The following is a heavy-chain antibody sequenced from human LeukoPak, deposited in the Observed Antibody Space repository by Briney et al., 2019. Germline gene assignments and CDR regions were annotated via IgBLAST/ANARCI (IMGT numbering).Heavy chain of an antibody. V-gene: IGHV1-8*01. D-gene: IGHD2-15*01. Sequence: ASVKVSCKASGYTFTSYDINWVRQATGQGLEWMEWMNPNSGNTGYAQKFQGRVTMTRNTSISTAYMELSSLRSEDTAVYYCARDLGYCSGGSCHNNWFDPWGQGTLVTVSS. J-gene: IGHJ5*02. CDR1: GYTFTSYD. CDR3: ARDLGYCSGGSCHNNWFDP. CDR2: MNPNSGNT.